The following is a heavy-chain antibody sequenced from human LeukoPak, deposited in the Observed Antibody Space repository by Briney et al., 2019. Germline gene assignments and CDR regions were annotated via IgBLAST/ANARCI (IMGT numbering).Heavy chain of an antibody. V-gene: IGHV4-59*08. D-gene: IGHD5-24*01. Sequence: PSETLSLTCTVSGGSISSYYWSWIRHPPGKGLEWIGYIYYSGSTNYNPSLKSRVTISVDTSKNQFSLKLSSVTAADSFFYCRGRHTRWLPFDYWGQGTLVTVSS. CDR1: GGSISSYY. J-gene: IGHJ4*02. CDR2: IYYSGST. CDR3: GRHTRWLPFDY.